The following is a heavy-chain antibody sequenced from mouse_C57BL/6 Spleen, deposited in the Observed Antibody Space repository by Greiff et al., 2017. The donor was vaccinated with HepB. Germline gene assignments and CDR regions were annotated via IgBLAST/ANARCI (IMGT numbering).Heavy chain of an antibody. CDR2: IDPSDSYT. CDR1: GYTFTSYW. CDR3: ARGDGSMMDY. Sequence: QVQLQQPGAELVKPGASVKLSCKASGYTFTSYWMQWVKQRPGQGLEWIGEIDPSDSYTNYNQKFKGKATFTVDTSSSTAYMQLSSLTSEDSAVYYCARGDGSMMDYWGQGTSVTVSS. D-gene: IGHD1-1*01. J-gene: IGHJ4*01. V-gene: IGHV1-50*01.